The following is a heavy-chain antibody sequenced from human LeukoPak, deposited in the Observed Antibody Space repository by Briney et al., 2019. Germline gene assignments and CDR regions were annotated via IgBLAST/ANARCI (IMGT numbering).Heavy chain of an antibody. CDR2: IHHSGST. D-gene: IGHD3-3*01. CDR3: GRLEPSGVVKD. Sequence: SETLSLTCAVSGYSISSGYHWGWNRQPPGKGLEWIANIHHSGSTSYNPSLKSRVTTSADTSKNRFSLRLSSVTAADTAVYYCGRLEPSGVVKDWGQGTLVTVSS. CDR1: GYSISSGYH. J-gene: IGHJ4*02. V-gene: IGHV4-38-2*01.